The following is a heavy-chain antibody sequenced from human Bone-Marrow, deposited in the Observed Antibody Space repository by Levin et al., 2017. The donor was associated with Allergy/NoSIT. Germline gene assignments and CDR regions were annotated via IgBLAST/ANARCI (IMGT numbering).Heavy chain of an antibody. V-gene: IGHV3-30*04. Sequence: TGGSLRLSCAASGFTFSSYAMHWVRQAPGKGLEWVAVISYDGSNKYYADSVKGRFTISRDNSKNTLYLQMNSLRAEDTAVYYCARPLTREQQLPHGSWFDPWGQGTLVTVSS. CDR2: ISYDGSNK. CDR1: GFTFSSYA. CDR3: ARPLTREQQLPHGSWFDP. J-gene: IGHJ5*02. D-gene: IGHD6-13*01.